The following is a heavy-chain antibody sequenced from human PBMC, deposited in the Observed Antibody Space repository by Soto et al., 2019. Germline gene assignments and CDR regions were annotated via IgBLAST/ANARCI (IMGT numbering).Heavy chain of an antibody. CDR3: AMVDVYVTPSPQDV. J-gene: IGHJ6*02. CDR2: INTYNGNT. D-gene: IGHD3-16*01. CDR1: GYTFTRYG. V-gene: IGHV1-18*01. Sequence: QVQLVQSGAEVKNPGASVKVSCKASGYTFTRYGIGWARQAPGQGLEWMGWINTYNGNTNYAQNVQGRATLTTDTSTSTAYMELRRLRSNDTAIYYCAMVDVYVTPSPQDVWGQGTTVIVSS.